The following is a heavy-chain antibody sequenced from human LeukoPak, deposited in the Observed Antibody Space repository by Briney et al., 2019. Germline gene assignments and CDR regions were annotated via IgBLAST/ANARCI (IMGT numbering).Heavy chain of an antibody. J-gene: IGHJ5*02. Sequence: SETLSLTCSVSGGSIRSTTYYWGWIRQPPGKGLEWIGSIYYSGNTYYSPSLMSRVTISVDTSKNQFSLNLSSVTAADTAVYYCARAYSSSWYWNWFDPWGQGTLVTVSS. CDR1: GGSIRSTTYY. V-gene: IGHV4-39*07. CDR2: IYYSGNT. D-gene: IGHD6-13*01. CDR3: ARAYSSSWYWNWFDP.